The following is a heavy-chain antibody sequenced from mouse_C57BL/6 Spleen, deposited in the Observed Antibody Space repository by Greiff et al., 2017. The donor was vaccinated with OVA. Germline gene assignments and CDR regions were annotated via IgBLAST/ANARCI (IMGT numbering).Heavy chain of an antibody. CDR1: GFSLTSYG. D-gene: IGHD2-3*01. CDR3: ARNFDGYSDD. V-gene: IGHV2-2*01. CDR2: IWSGGST. J-gene: IGHJ2*01. Sequence: VQLKESGPGLVQPSQSLSITCTVSGFSLTSYGVHWVRPSPGKGLEWLGVIWSGGSTDYNAAFISSLSISKDNSKSQVFFKMNSLQADDTAIYYCARNFDGYSDDWGQGTTLTVSS.